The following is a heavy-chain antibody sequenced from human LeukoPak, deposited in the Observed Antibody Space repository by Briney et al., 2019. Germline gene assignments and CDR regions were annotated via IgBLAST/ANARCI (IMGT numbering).Heavy chain of an antibody. D-gene: IGHD3-10*01. CDR1: GFTFSDYY. CDR3: ATLGPYYYGSGSYIDY. CDR2: INHSGST. V-gene: IGHV4-34*08. Sequence: PGGSLRLSCIASGFTFSDYYMSWIRQAPGKGLEWIGEINHSGSTNYNPSLKSRVTISVDTSKNQFSLKLSSVTAADTAVYYCATLGPYYYGSGSYIDYWGQGTLVTVSS. J-gene: IGHJ4*02.